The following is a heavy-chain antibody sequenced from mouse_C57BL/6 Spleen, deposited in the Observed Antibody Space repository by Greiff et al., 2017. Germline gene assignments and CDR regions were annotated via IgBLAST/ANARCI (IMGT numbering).Heavy chain of an antibody. Sequence: EVQVVESGGGLVQPGGSLSLSCAASGFTFTDYYMSWVRQPPGKALEWLGFIRNKANGYTTEYSASVKGRFTISRDNSQSILYLQMNALRAEDSATYYCARYRPTEYYFDYWGQGTTLTVSS. CDR3: ARYRPTEYYFDY. CDR1: GFTFTDYY. J-gene: IGHJ2*01. D-gene: IGHD1-1*01. V-gene: IGHV7-3*01. CDR2: IRNKANGYTT.